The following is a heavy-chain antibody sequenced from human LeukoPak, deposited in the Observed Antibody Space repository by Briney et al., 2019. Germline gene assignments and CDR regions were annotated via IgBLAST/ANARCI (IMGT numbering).Heavy chain of an antibody. D-gene: IGHD5-12*01. J-gene: IGHJ4*02. Sequence: SETLSLTCTVSGGSISSSSYYWGWIRQPPGKGLEWIGSIYYSGSTYYNPSLESRVTISVDTSKNQFSLKLSSVTAADTAVYYCARAQLESGVRVATMHVGTYYFDYWGQGTLVTVSS. V-gene: IGHV4-39*07. CDR1: GGSISSSSYY. CDR3: ARAQLESGVRVATMHVGTYYFDY. CDR2: IYYSGST.